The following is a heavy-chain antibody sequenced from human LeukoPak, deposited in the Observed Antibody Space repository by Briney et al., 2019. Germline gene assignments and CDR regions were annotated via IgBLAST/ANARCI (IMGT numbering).Heavy chain of an antibody. Sequence: PGRSLRLSCAASGFTFSSYAMHWVRQAPGKGLEYVSAISSNGGSTYYANSVKGRFTISRDNSKNTLYLQMGSLRAEDMAVYYCARAGSSGWVSDFDYWGQGTLVTVSS. CDR2: ISSNGGST. CDR1: GFTFSSYA. J-gene: IGHJ4*02. CDR3: ARAGSSGWVSDFDY. V-gene: IGHV3-64*01. D-gene: IGHD6-19*01.